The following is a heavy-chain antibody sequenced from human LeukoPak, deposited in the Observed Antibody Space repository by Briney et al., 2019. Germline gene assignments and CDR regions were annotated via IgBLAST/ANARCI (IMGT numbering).Heavy chain of an antibody. D-gene: IGHD5-24*01. CDR3: ARSVEMATMFDY. V-gene: IGHV4-59*08. Sequence: SEALSLTCTVSGDSISSYYWSWIRQPPGKGLEWIGYIYYSGSTNYNPSLKSRVTISVDTSKNQFSLKLSSVTAADTAVYYCARSVEMATMFDYWGQGTLVTVSS. J-gene: IGHJ4*02. CDR2: IYYSGST. CDR1: GDSISSYY.